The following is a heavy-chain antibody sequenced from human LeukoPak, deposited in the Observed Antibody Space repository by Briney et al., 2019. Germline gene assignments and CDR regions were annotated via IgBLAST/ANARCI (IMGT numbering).Heavy chain of an antibody. J-gene: IGHJ4*02. CDR3: AKDYGSSSHYYFDY. D-gene: IGHD6-6*01. CDR1: GFTFDDYA. Sequence: GGSLRLSCAASGFTFDDYAMHWVRQAPGKGLEWVSGISWNGGSVGYADSVKGRFTISRDNAKNSLCLQMNSLRAEDTALYYCAKDYGSSSHYYFDYWGQGTLVTVSS. V-gene: IGHV3-9*01. CDR2: ISWNGGSV.